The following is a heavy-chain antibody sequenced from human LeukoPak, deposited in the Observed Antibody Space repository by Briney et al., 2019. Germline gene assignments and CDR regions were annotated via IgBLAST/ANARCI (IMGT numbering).Heavy chain of an antibody. V-gene: IGHV3-48*03. J-gene: IGHJ4*02. Sequence: GGSLRLSCAASGFTFSSYEMNWVRQAPGKGLEWVSYISSSGSTIYYADSVKGRFTISRDNAKNSLYLQMNSLRAEDTAVYYCAKEYYDFWSGYPHDYWGQGTLVTVSS. CDR3: AKEYYDFWSGYPHDY. CDR1: GFTFSSYE. CDR2: ISSSGSTI. D-gene: IGHD3-3*01.